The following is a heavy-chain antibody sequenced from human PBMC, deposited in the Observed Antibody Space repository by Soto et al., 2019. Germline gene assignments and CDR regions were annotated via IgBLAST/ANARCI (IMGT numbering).Heavy chain of an antibody. V-gene: IGHV3-7*01. Sequence: EVQLVESGGGLVQPGGSLRLSCAASGFTFSSYWMSWVRQAPGKGLEWVANIKQDGSEKYYVDSVKGRFTISRDNAKNSLYLQMNSLRAEDTAVYYCARAIMYCSNTSCYGSLIFDYWGQGTLVTVSS. CDR3: ARAIMYCSNTSCYGSLIFDY. CDR2: IKQDGSEK. D-gene: IGHD2-2*01. J-gene: IGHJ4*02. CDR1: GFTFSSYW.